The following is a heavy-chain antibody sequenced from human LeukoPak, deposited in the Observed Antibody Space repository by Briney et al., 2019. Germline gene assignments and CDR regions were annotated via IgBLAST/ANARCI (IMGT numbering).Heavy chain of an antibody. CDR3: AKDANYDSSGYYYWYFDL. CDR2: ISGSGGST. D-gene: IGHD3-22*01. V-gene: IGHV3-23*01. CDR1: GFTFSSYA. Sequence: GALRLSCAASGFTFSSYAMSWVRQAPGKGLEWVSAISGSGGSTYYADSVKGRFTISRDNSKNTLYLQMNSLRAEDTAVYYCAKDANYDSSGYYYWYFDLWGRGTLVTVTS. J-gene: IGHJ2*01.